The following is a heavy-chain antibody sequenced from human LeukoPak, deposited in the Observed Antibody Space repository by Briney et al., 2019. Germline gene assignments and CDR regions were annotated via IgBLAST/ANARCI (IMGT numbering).Heavy chain of an antibody. D-gene: IGHD3-22*01. CDR1: GLTFDDYA. Sequence: GGSLRLSCAASGLTFDDYAMHWVRQAPGKGLEWVSGISWNSGSIGYADSVKGRFTISRDNAKNSLYLQMNSLRAEDTALYYCAKDISNYYDSSGYPDYWGQGTLVTVSS. CDR3: AKDISNYYDSSGYPDY. CDR2: ISWNSGSI. V-gene: IGHV3-9*01. J-gene: IGHJ4*02.